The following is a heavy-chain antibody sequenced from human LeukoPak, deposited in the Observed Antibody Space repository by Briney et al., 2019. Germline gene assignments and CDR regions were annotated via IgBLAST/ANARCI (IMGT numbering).Heavy chain of an antibody. Sequence: GASVKVSCKTSGYTFTSYAMNWVRQAPGQGLEWMGRINTNTGNPTYAQGFTGRFVFSLDTSVSTAYLQISSLKAEDTAVYYCARGPRLGWFDPWGQGTLVTVSS. CDR1: GYTFTSYA. CDR3: ARGPRLGWFDP. J-gene: IGHJ5*02. V-gene: IGHV7-4-1*02. CDR2: INTNTGNP. D-gene: IGHD4-17*01.